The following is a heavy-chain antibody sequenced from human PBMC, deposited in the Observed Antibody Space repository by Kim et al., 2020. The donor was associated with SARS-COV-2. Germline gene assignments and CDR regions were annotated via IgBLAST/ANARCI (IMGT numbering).Heavy chain of an antibody. D-gene: IGHD6-19*01. Sequence: ASVKVSCKASGYTFTGYYMHWVRQAPGQGLEWMGRINPNSGGTNYAQKFQGRVTMTRDTSISTAYMELSRLRSDDTAVYYCARSSSGWYRSFAFDIWGQGTMVTVSS. V-gene: IGHV1-2*06. CDR1: GYTFTGYY. J-gene: IGHJ3*02. CDR2: INPNSGGT. CDR3: ARSSSGWYRSFAFDI.